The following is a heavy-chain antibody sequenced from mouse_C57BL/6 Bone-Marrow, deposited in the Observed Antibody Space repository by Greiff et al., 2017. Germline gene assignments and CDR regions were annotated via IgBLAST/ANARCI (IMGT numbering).Heavy chain of an antibody. CDR2: IYPGSGST. CDR1: GFTFTSYW. Sequence: QVQLQQPGAELVKPGASVKMSCKASGFTFTSYWITWVKQRPGQGLEWIGDIYPGSGSTNYNEKFMSKATLTVDTSSSTAYMQLSSLTSENSAVYYCARSDYSRDYWGQGTTLTVSS. V-gene: IGHV1-55*01. J-gene: IGHJ2*01. CDR3: ARSDYSRDY. D-gene: IGHD2-12*01.